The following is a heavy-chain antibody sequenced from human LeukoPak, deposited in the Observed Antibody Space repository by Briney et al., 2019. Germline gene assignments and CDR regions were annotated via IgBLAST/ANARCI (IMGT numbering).Heavy chain of an antibody. J-gene: IGHJ3*01. Sequence: HSGGSLRLSCAVSGFTFSGFWMSWSRQAPGKGLEWVASINSDGSEGYYADVVKGRFTISRDNAKNSLYLQINSLRAEDTAVYYCARSSYSSSSSVWGQGTVVTVSS. D-gene: IGHD6-6*01. CDR1: GFTFSGFW. CDR2: INSDGSEG. V-gene: IGHV3-7*03. CDR3: ARSSYSSSSSV.